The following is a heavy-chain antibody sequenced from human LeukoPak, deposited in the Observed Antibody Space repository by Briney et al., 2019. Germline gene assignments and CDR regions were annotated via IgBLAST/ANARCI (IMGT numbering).Heavy chain of an antibody. Sequence: SETLSLACTVSGGPITDHYWSWVRQPPGKGLEWIGYRHHSGGANSNPSLKSRVTISVDTSKNQISLKLSSVTAADTAVYYCARDTHEYGSGSHYDDTFDSWGQGTLVIVSS. V-gene: IGHV4-59*11. CDR1: GGPITDHY. CDR2: RHHSGGA. D-gene: IGHD3-10*01. J-gene: IGHJ3*02. CDR3: ARDTHEYGSGSHYDDTFDS.